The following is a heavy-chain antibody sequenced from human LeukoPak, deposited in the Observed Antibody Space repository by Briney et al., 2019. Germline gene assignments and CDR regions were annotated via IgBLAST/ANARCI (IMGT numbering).Heavy chain of an antibody. CDR1: GYDFFYYW. V-gene: IGHV5-51*01. Sequence: GESLKISCKGSGYDFFYYWIGWVRQMPGKGLEWMGIIYPGDSETRYSPSFQGQVTISADKSISTAYLQWSSLKASDTAMYYCVRKMTLGCFDPWGQGTLVTVSP. J-gene: IGHJ5*02. CDR3: VRKMTLGCFDP. CDR2: IYPGDSET. D-gene: IGHD3-16*01.